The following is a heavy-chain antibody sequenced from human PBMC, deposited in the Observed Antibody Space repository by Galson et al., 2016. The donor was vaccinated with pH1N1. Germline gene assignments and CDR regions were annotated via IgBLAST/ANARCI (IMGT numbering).Heavy chain of an antibody. CDR1: ESTFNKYA. CDR3: ARSPFYYNSYMDV. J-gene: IGHJ6*03. Sequence: SVKVSCKASESTFNKYAISWVRQAPGQGLEWMGGIIAVFKTTNYAQKFQGRVTITTDESTSIVYMELRSLRSEDTAIYYCARSPFYYNSYMDVWGKGTTVTVSS. V-gene: IGHV1-69*05. CDR2: IIAVFKTT.